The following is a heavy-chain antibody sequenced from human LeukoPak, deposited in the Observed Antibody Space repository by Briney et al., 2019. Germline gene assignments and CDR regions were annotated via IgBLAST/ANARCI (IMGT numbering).Heavy chain of an antibody. V-gene: IGHV3-30*18. CDR1: EFTFFKYA. J-gene: IGHJ4*02. CDR3: AKDRVCSGGSCYFDY. CDR2: ISYDGNYK. D-gene: IGHD2-15*01. Sequence: PGGSLRLSCAASEFTFFKYAMHWVRQAPGKGLEWVAVISYDGNYKYYADSVKGRFTISRDTSKNTLYLQMNSLRAEDTAVYYCAKDRVCSGGSCYFDYWGQGTLVTVSS.